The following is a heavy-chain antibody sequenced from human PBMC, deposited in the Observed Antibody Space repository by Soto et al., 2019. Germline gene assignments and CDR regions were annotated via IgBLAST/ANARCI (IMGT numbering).Heavy chain of an antibody. CDR2: ISSSGGTP. V-gene: IGHV3-23*01. D-gene: IGHD3-22*01. CDR3: ARGLYHNTGYYCPN. J-gene: IGHJ4*02. CDR1: GFSFSNYV. Sequence: RLSCAASGFSFSNYVMSWVRQAPGKCLEWVSSISSSGGTPYYGDSLEGRFIISRDNSRDTLYLQMHSLRAEDTAVYFCARGLYHNTGYYCPNWGPGTLVTVSS.